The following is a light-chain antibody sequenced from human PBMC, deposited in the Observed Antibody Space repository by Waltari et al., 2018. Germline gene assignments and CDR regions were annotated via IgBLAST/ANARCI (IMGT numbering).Light chain of an antibody. J-gene: IGKJ1*01. Sequence: IVLTQSPLYLPVTPGEADSIPCRPNQSLLHRDGYNYLVWYLQKPGEAPHLLLSLVSIRAPGVSDRFSGSGSGTDFTLEISRVEAEDIGVYYCMQALHTLWTFGQGTRL. CDR1: QSLLHRDGYNY. V-gene: IGKV2-28*01. CDR2: LVS. CDR3: MQALHTLWT.